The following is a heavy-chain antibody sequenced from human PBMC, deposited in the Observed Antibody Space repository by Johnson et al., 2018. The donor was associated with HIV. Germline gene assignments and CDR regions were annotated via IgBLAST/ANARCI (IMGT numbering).Heavy chain of an antibody. CDR1: GFTFDDYA. V-gene: IGHV3-9*01. CDR2: ISWNSGSI. Sequence: VQLVESGGGLVQPGRSLRLSCAASGFTFDDYAMHWVRQAPGKGLEWVSGISWNSGSIGYADSVKGRFTISRDNAKNSLYLQMNSLRAEDTAVYYCARWSLSNAFDIWGQGTMVTVSS. D-gene: IGHD5-24*01. CDR3: ARWSLSNAFDI. J-gene: IGHJ3*02.